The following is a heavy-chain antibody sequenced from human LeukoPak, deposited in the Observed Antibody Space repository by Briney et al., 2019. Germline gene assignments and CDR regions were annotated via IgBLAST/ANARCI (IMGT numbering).Heavy chain of an antibody. CDR1: GGSISSSNW. J-gene: IGHJ4*02. CDR3: ARVFLGPVVVVTTTPEAYFDY. CDR2: IYHSGST. V-gene: IGHV4-4*02. D-gene: IGHD2-15*01. Sequence: SGTLSLTCAVSGGSISSSNWWSWVRQPPGKGLEWIGEIYHSGSTNYNPSLKSRVTISVDKSKNQFSLKLSSVTAADTAVYYCARVFLGPVVVVTTTPEAYFDYWGQGTLVTVSS.